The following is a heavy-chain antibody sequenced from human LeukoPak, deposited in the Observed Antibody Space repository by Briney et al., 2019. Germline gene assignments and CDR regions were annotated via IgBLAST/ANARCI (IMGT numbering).Heavy chain of an antibody. CDR1: GGSISSGGYS. Sequence: PSETLSLTCAVSGGSISSGGYSWGWIRQPPGKGLEWIGYIYHSGSTYYNPSLKSRVTISVDRSKNQFSLKLSSVTAADTAVYYCARAGTYGSGNFDYWGQGTLVTVSS. V-gene: IGHV4-30-2*01. D-gene: IGHD3-10*01. CDR3: ARAGTYGSGNFDY. J-gene: IGHJ4*02. CDR2: IYHSGST.